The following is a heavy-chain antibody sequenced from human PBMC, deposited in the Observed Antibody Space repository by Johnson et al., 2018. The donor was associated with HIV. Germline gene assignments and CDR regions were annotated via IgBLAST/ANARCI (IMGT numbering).Heavy chain of an antibody. V-gene: IGHV3-66*02. CDR2: IYTDGRT. Sequence: VQLVESGGGLVQPGGSLRLSCAASGFTVSSNYMSWVRQAPGKGLEWVSVIYTDGRTYYAGSVKGRFSISRDNSKNTVYIQMKRLRSDDTAMYYCASWGGLNHMGDPFDIWGQGTMVTVSS. CDR1: GFTVSSNY. D-gene: IGHD3-16*01. J-gene: IGHJ3*02. CDR3: ASWGGLNHMGDPFDI.